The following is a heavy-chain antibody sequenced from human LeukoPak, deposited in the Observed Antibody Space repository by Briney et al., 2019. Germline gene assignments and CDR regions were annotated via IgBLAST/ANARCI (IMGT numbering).Heavy chain of an antibody. J-gene: IGHJ4*02. V-gene: IGHV1-2*02. CDR1: GYTFTSYG. CDR3: ARGDGRSITGTTFSFDY. Sequence: GASVKVSCKASGYTFTSYGISWVRQAPGQGLEWMGWINPNSGGTNYAQKFQGRVTMTRDTSISTAYMELSRLRSDDTAVYYCARGDGRSITGTTFSFDYWGQGALVTVSS. D-gene: IGHD1-20*01. CDR2: INPNSGGT.